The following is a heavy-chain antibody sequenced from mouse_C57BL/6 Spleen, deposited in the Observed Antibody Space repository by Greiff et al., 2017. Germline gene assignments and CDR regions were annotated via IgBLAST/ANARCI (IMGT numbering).Heavy chain of an antibody. D-gene: IGHD2-1*01. Sequence: QVQLKQPGAELVKPGASVKMSCKASGYTFTSYWIPWVKPRPGQGLEWIGDIYPGSGSTNYTEKFQSTATLTVDTSSSTAYMQLSSLTSEASAVYYCARSDYGNWYCDVWGTGTTVTVSS. CDR3: ARSDYGNWYCDV. V-gene: IGHV1-55*01. J-gene: IGHJ1*03. CDR1: GYTFTSYW. CDR2: IYPGSGST.